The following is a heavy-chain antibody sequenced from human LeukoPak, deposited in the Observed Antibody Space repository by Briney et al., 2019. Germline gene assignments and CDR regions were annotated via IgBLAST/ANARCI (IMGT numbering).Heavy chain of an antibody. CDR2: IYHSGST. D-gene: IGHD1-26*01. Sequence: SETLSLTCAVPGYSISSGYYWGWIRQPPGKGLEWIGSIYHSGSTYYNPSLKSRVTISVDTSKNQFSLKLSSVTAADTAVYYCASPVGATTGFDYWGQGTLVTVSS. CDR3: ASPVGATTGFDY. J-gene: IGHJ4*02. CDR1: GYSISSGYY. V-gene: IGHV4-38-2*01.